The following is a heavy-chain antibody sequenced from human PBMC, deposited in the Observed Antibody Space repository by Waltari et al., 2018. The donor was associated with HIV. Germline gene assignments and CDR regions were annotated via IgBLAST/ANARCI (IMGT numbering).Heavy chain of an antibody. CDR2: IKQDGSEK. CDR3: ASLYCSGGSCYDY. V-gene: IGHV3-7*01. Sequence: EVQLVESGGGLVQPGGSLRLSCAASGFTFSSYWMTWVRQAPGKGVGGVANIKQDGSEKYDADSVKGRFTISRDNAKNSLYLQMNSLRAEDTAVYYCASLYCSGGSCYDYWGQGTLVTVSS. J-gene: IGHJ4*02. D-gene: IGHD2-15*01. CDR1: GFTFSSYW.